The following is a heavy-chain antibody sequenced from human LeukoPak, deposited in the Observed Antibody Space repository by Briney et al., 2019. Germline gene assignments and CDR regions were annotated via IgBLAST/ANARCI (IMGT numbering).Heavy chain of an antibody. V-gene: IGHV4-61*02. CDR2: ISSSGST. D-gene: IGHD6-13*01. J-gene: IGHJ5*02. Sequence: ASETLSLTCTVSGDSISSGDYYWSWIRQPAGKGLEWIGRISSSGSTNYNPSLKSRVTISVDTTKNQFSLKLTSVTAADTAVYYCARSPYSSSGYPFAPWGQGTLVTVSS. CDR1: GDSISSGDYY. CDR3: ARSPYSSSGYPFAP.